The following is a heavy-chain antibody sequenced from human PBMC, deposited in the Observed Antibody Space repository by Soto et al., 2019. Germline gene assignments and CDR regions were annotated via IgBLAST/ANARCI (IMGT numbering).Heavy chain of an antibody. V-gene: IGHV3-7*01. Sequence: EVQLVESGGGLVQPGGSLRLSCAASGFTFSRYWMSWVRQAPGKGLEWVANIKQDGSEKYYVDSVKGRFTISRDNAKNSLYLQMNSLRAEDTAVYYCASKGGLGVWLDAFDIWGQGTMVTVSS. CDR2: IKQDGSEK. D-gene: IGHD2-8*01. CDR1: GFTFSRYW. J-gene: IGHJ3*02. CDR3: ASKGGLGVWLDAFDI.